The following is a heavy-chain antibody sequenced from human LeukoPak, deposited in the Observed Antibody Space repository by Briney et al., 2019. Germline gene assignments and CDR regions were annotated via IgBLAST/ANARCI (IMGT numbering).Heavy chain of an antibody. V-gene: IGHV4-39*01. CDR1: GGSISSYY. CDR3: ARHGVVAATYSWFDP. CDR2: IYYSGST. Sequence: PSETLSLTCTVSGGSISSYYWGWIRQPPGKGLEWIGSIYYSGSTYYNPSLKSRVTISVDTSKNQFSLKLSSVTAADTAVYYCARHGVVAATYSWFDPWGQGTLVTVSS. J-gene: IGHJ5*02. D-gene: IGHD2-15*01.